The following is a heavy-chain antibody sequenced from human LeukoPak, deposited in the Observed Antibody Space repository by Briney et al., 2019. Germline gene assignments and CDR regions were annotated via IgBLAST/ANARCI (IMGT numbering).Heavy chain of an antibody. Sequence: GGSLRLSCAASGFTFSSYGMHWVRQAPGKGLAWVAFIRYDGSNKYYADSVKGRFTISRDNSKNTLYLQMNSLRAEDTAVYYCAKDHCSSTSCYPDYWGQGTLVTVSS. V-gene: IGHV3-30*02. J-gene: IGHJ4*02. CDR1: GFTFSSYG. D-gene: IGHD2-2*01. CDR3: AKDHCSSTSCYPDY. CDR2: IRYDGSNK.